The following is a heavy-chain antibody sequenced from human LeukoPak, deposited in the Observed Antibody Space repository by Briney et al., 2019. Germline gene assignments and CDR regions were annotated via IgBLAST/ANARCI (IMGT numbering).Heavy chain of an antibody. CDR1: GGPFSGYY. CDR2: INHSGST. V-gene: IGHV4-34*01. J-gene: IGHJ4*02. D-gene: IGHD3-10*01. Sequence: SETLSLTCAVYGGPFSGYYWSWIRQPPGKGLEWIGEINHSGSTNYNPSLKSRVTISVDTSKNQFSLKLSSVTAADTAVYYCARQRGGLWFGAFDYWGQGTLVTVSS. CDR3: ARQRGGLWFGAFDY.